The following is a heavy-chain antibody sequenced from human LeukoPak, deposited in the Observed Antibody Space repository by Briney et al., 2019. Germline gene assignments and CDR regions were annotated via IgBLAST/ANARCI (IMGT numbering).Heavy chain of an antibody. CDR2: MWSDGIRK. CDR1: GFTFSYYG. CDR3: TRDADTSGHYDIFDI. J-gene: IGHJ3*02. Sequence: PGRSLRLSCATSGFTFSYYGIHWVRQAPGKGLEWEAVMWSDGIRKYYTDSVKGRFTVSRDTSKNTQYLEMSSLRVGDTAVYYCTRDADTSGHYDIFDIWGQGTMVTVSS. D-gene: IGHD6-19*01. V-gene: IGHV3-33*01.